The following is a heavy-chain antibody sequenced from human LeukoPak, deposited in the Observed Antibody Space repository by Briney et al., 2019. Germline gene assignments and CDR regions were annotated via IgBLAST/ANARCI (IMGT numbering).Heavy chain of an antibody. Sequence: GASVKVSCKASGYTFTSYYIHWVRQAPGQGLEWMGIINPSGGSTSYAQKFQGRVTITRNTSISTAYMELSSLRSEDTAVYYCARFEGYQLLGFDPWGQGTLVTVSS. CDR2: INPSGGST. CDR3: ARFEGYQLLGFDP. J-gene: IGHJ5*02. D-gene: IGHD2-2*01. CDR1: GYTFTSYY. V-gene: IGHV1-46*01.